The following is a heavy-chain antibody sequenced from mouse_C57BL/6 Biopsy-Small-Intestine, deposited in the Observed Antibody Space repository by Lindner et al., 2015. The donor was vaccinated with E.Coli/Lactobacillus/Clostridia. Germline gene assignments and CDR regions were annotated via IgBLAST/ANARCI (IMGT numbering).Heavy chain of an antibody. Sequence: SVKVSCKTSGGTFSRYPISWVRQAPGQGLEWMGGIIPVFGPVKYAQKFQGRVTITADESTSTAYMELRSLRSQDTAIYYCGRWAGTANDFWSGPLDDWGQGTLVTVSS. CDR2: IIPVFGPV. CDR1: GGTFSRYP. V-gene: IGHV1-63*01. J-gene: IGHJ4*01. D-gene: IGHD1-3*01. CDR3: GRWAGTANDFWSGPLDD.